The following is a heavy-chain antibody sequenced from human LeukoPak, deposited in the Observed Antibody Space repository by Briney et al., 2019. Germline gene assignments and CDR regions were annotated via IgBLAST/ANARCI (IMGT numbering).Heavy chain of an antibody. V-gene: IGHV3-21*01. J-gene: IGHJ6*03. Sequence: GESLRLPCAASGFTFSSYSMNWVRQAPGKGLEWVSSISSSSSYIYYADSVKGRFTISRDNAKNSLYLQMNSLRAEDTAVYYCARDKPGIAAAGMDVWGKGTTVTVSS. CDR3: ARDKPGIAAAGMDV. CDR2: ISSSSSYI. CDR1: GFTFSSYS. D-gene: IGHD6-13*01.